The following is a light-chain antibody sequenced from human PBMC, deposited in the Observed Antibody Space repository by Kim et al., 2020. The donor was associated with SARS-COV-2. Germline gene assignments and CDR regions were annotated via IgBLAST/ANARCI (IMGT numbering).Light chain of an antibody. CDR3: QQDYNLPPA. CDR2: GAS. V-gene: IGKV3D-7*01. CDR1: QSVSSSY. J-gene: IGKJ1*01. Sequence: PGERVTLSCRASQSVSSSYLTWYQQKPGQAPRLLIYGASTRATGIPARFSGSGSGTDFTLTISSLQPEDFAVYYCQQDYNLPPAFGQGTQV.